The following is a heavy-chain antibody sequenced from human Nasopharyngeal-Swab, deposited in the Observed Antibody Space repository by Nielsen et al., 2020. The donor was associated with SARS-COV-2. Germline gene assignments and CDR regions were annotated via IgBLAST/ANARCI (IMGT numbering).Heavy chain of an antibody. CDR2: IYYSGST. V-gene: IGHV4-59*01. CDR3: ARGRAAAVDY. D-gene: IGHD6-13*01. J-gene: IGHJ4*02. Sequence: WIRQPPGKGLEWIGYIYYSGSTNYNPSLKSRVTISVDTSKNQFSLKLSSVTAADTAVYYRARGRAAAVDYWGQGTLVTVSS.